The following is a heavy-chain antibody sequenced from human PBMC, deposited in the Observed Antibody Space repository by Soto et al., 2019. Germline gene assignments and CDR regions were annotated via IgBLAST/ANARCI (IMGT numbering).Heavy chain of an antibody. D-gene: IGHD1-26*01. CDR1: GFTFSNYG. CDR3: AKDVVVGATTGLGDYYYYYGMDV. J-gene: IGHJ6*02. CDR2: ISYDGSNK. Sequence: GGSLRLSCAASGFTFSNYGMHWVRQTPGKGLEWVAVISYDGSNKYYADSVKGRFTISRDNSKNTLYLQMNSLRAEDTAVYYCAKDVVVGATTGLGDYYYYYGMDVWGQGTTVTVSS. V-gene: IGHV3-30*18.